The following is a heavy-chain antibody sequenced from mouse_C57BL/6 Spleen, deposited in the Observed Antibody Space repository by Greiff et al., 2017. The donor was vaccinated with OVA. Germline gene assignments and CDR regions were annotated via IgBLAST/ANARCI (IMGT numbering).Heavy chain of an antibody. D-gene: IGHD3-2*02. V-gene: IGHV5-17*01. CDR3: ARQLRLGGYYFDY. J-gene: IGHJ2*01. CDR1: GFTFSDYG. Sequence: EVQLQESGGGLVKPGGSLKLSCAASGFTFSDYGMHWVRQAPEKGLEWVAYISSGSSTIYYADTVKGRFTISRDNAKNTLFLQMTSLRSEDTAMYYCARQLRLGGYYFDYWGQGTTLTVSS. CDR2: ISSGSSTI.